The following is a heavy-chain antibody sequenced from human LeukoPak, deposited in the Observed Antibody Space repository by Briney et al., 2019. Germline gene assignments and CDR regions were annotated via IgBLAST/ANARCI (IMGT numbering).Heavy chain of an antibody. CDR2: MNPNSGNT. CDR1: GYTFTSYD. J-gene: IGHJ5*02. CDR3: ATAQGILTSTYDNWFDP. D-gene: IGHD3-9*01. Sequence: ASVKVSCKASGYTFTSYDINWVRQATGQGLEWMGWMNPNSGNTGYAQKFQGRVTMTEDTSTDTAYMELSSLRSEDTAVYYCATAQGILTSTYDNWFDPWGQGTLVTVSS. V-gene: IGHV1-8*01.